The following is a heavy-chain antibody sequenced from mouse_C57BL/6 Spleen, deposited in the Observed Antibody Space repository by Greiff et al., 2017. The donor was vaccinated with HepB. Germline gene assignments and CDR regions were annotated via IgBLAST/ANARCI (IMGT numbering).Heavy chain of an antibody. V-gene: IGHV1-69*01. D-gene: IGHD2-3*01. Sequence: VQLQQSGAELVMPGASVKLSCKASGYTFTSYWMHWVKQRPGQGLEWIGEIDPSDSYTNYNQKFKGKSTLTVDKSSSTAYMQLSSLTSEDSAVYYCARWLLRWYFDVWGTGTTVTVSS. J-gene: IGHJ1*03. CDR3: ARWLLRWYFDV. CDR2: IDPSDSYT. CDR1: GYTFTSYW.